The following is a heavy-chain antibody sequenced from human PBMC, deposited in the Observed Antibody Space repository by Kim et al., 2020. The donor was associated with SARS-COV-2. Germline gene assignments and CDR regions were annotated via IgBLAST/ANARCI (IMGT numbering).Heavy chain of an antibody. D-gene: IGHD2-8*02. Sequence: AYGVSVKGRFTISRDDSTSSTYLQMNSLKSEDTAVYYCSRQMTGTAGLDPWGQGTLVTVSS. J-gene: IGHJ5*02. CDR3: SRQMTGTAGLDP. V-gene: IGHV3-73*01.